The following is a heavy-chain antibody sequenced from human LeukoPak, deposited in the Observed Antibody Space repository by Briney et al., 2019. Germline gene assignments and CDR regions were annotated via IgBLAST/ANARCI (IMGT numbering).Heavy chain of an antibody. CDR3: ARGLARTSMVTRGGVRFDY. Sequence: GGSLRLSCAASGFTVSSYYMNWVRQAPGKELEWVSVIYTGGGRYYADSVRGRFTISRDTSKNMVFLQMNSLRSEDTAVYYCARGLARTSMVTRGGVRFDYWGQGTLVTVSS. V-gene: IGHV3-53*05. J-gene: IGHJ4*02. D-gene: IGHD5-18*01. CDR2: IYTGGGR. CDR1: GFTVSSYY.